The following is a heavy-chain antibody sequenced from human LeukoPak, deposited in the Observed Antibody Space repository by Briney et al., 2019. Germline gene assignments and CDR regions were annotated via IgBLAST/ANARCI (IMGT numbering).Heavy chain of an antibody. D-gene: IGHD1-26*01. V-gene: IGHV3-53*01. Sequence: GGSLRLSCAASGFTVSSTYMSWVRQAPGKGLEWVSVIYSGGNIYYIESVKGRFTISRDTSKNTLYLQMNSLRAEDTAVYYCAKVLHYYYGMDVWGQGTTVTVSS. CDR1: GFTVSSTY. CDR3: AKVLHYYYGMDV. J-gene: IGHJ6*02. CDR2: IYSGGNI.